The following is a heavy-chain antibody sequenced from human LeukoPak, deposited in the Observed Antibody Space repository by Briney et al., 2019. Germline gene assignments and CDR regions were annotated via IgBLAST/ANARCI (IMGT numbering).Heavy chain of an antibody. Sequence: GGSLRLSCAASGFTVSSNYMSWVRQAPGKGLEWVSVIYSGGSTYYADSVKGRFTISRDNSKSTLYLQMNSLRAEDTAVYYCARGGTPRAGQVDYWGQGTLVTVSS. CDR3: ARGGTPRAGQVDY. V-gene: IGHV3-66*01. CDR1: GFTVSSNY. J-gene: IGHJ4*02. CDR2: IYSGGST. D-gene: IGHD6-13*01.